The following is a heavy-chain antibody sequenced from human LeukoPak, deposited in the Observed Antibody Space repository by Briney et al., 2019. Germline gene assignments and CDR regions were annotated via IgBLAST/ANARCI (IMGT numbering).Heavy chain of an antibody. CDR1: GYTFTGYY. V-gene: IGHV1-2*02. CDR3: ARDQWADSSGYYYASFDY. Sequence: ASVKVSCKASGYTFTGYYMHWVRQAPGQGLEWMGWINPNSGATNYAQKFQGRVTMTRDTSISTAYMELSRLRSDDTAVYYCARDQWADSSGYYYASFDYWGQGTLVTVSS. D-gene: IGHD3-22*01. CDR2: INPNSGAT. J-gene: IGHJ4*02.